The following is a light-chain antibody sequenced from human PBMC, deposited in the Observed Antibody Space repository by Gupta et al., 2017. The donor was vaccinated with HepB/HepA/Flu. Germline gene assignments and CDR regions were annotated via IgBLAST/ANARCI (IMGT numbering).Light chain of an antibody. V-gene: IGLV1-44*01. CDR1: TSNIGDNP. Sequence: QSAFTLPPSACGTPGQSVSISCSGGTSNIGDNPVHWYHQVPVTTPKLLIYGDTPRPSGVPDRGSGAKSGTSASLSIRGLLPEDEDVYYCATLYDNLNGTVFGGGTKLTVL. CDR2: GDT. CDR3: ATLYDNLNGTV. J-gene: IGLJ3*02.